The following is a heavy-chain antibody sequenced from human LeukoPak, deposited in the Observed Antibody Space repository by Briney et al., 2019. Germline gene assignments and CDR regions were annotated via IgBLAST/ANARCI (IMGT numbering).Heavy chain of an antibody. J-gene: IGHJ4*02. V-gene: IGHV1-2*02. CDR3: ARLPDGIVATRTDY. Sequence: ASVKVSCKASGYTFTGYYMHWVRQAPGQGLEWMGWINPNSGGTNYAQKFQGRVTITRDTSISTAYMELSRLRSADTAVYYCARLPDGIVATRTDYWGEGTLVTVP. CDR1: GYTFTGYY. CDR2: INPNSGGT. D-gene: IGHD2-15*01.